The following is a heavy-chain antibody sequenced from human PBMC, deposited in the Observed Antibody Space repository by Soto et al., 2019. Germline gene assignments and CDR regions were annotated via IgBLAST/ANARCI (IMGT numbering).Heavy chain of an antibody. V-gene: IGHV1-46*01. Sequence: QEQLVQSGAEVKEPGASVKVSCKASGYTFSNYYIHWVRQAPGQGLEWMAIINPMGGSTNYAQEFQGRVSLTSDTSTSTVYMELSSLRFEDTALFYCARDLAAGDLWGQGTLVTVCS. CDR1: GYTFSNYY. J-gene: IGHJ5*02. CDR2: INPMGGST. D-gene: IGHD6-13*01. CDR3: ARDLAAGDL.